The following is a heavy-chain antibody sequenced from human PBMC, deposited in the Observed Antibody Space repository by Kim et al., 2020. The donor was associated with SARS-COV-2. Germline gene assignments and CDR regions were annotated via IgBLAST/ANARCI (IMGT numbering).Heavy chain of an antibody. V-gene: IGHV3-13*01. CDR3: ARYGDYGVDV. CDR2: IGTVGDT. D-gene: IGHD2-8*01. CDR1: GFTFSTYD. J-gene: IGHJ6*02. Sequence: GGSLRLSCAASGFTFSTYDMLWVRQAAGKGLEWVSAIGTVGDTYYPGSVKGRFTASRENAKNSLYLQMNSLRAGDTAVYYCARYGDYGVDVWGQGTTVTV.